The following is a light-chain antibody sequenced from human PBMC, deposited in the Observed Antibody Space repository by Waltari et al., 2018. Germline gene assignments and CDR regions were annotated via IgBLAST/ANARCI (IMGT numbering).Light chain of an antibody. Sequence: DIVMTQSPDSLAVSLGERAPIHCTSSKSILYSSNNKNYLAWYQQKPGQPPKLLIYWASTRESGVPDRFSGSGSGTDVTLTISSLQAEDVAVYYCQQYYSIPYTFGQGTKLEIK. J-gene: IGKJ2*01. V-gene: IGKV4-1*01. CDR1: KSILYSSNNKNY. CDR2: WAS. CDR3: QQYYSIPYT.